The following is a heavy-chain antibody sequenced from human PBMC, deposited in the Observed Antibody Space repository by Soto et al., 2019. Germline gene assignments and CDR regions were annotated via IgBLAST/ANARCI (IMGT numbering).Heavy chain of an antibody. J-gene: IGHJ4*02. D-gene: IGHD5-12*01. V-gene: IGHV4-30-2*01. CDR3: ARGRDGYNHFDY. CDR1: GGSISSGGYS. CDR2: IYHSGST. Sequence: PSETMSLTCAVSGGSISSGGYSWSWIRQPPGKGLEWIGYIYHSGSTYYNPSLKSRVTISVDRSKNQFSLKLSSVTAADTAVYYCARGRDGYNHFDYWGQGTLVTVSS.